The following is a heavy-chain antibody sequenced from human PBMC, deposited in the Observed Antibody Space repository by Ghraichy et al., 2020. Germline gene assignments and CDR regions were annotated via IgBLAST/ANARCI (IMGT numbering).Heavy chain of an antibody. CDR3: ASMGGYSYGLRGIDY. J-gene: IGHJ4*02. Sequence: SETLSLTCAVYGGSFSGYYWSWIRQPPGKGLEWIGEINHSGSTNYNPSLKSRVTISVDTSKNQFSLKLSSVTAADTAVYYCASMGGYSYGLRGIDYWGQGTLVTVSS. V-gene: IGHV4-34*01. D-gene: IGHD5-18*01. CDR2: INHSGST. CDR1: GGSFSGYY.